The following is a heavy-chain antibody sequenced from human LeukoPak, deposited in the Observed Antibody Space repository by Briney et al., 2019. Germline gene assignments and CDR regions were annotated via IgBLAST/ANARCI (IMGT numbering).Heavy chain of an antibody. CDR1: GFTFSSYA. Sequence: GGSLRLSCAASGFTFSSYAMSWVRQAPGKGLEWVSAISGSGGSTYYADSVKGRFTISRDNSKNTLYLQMNSLRAEDTAVYYCAKDWYYDSNGYPVGYFDYWGQGTLVTVSS. J-gene: IGHJ4*02. D-gene: IGHD3-22*01. CDR3: AKDWYYDSNGYPVGYFDY. V-gene: IGHV3-23*01. CDR2: ISGSGGST.